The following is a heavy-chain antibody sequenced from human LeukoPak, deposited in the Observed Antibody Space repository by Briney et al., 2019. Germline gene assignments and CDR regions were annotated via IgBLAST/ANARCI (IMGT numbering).Heavy chain of an antibody. J-gene: IGHJ5*02. CDR3: ARGGVVPAARNWFDP. V-gene: IGHV1-69*06. D-gene: IGHD2-2*01. CDR1: GGTFSSYA. Sequence: ASVKVSCKASGGTFSSYAISWVRQAPGQGLEWMGGIIPIFGTANYAQKFQGRVTIIADKSTSTAYMELSSLRSEDTAVYYCARGGVVPAARNWFDPWGQGTLVTVSS. CDR2: IIPIFGTA.